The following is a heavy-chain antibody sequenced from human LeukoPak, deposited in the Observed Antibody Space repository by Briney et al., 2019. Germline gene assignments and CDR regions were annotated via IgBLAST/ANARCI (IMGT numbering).Heavy chain of an antibody. V-gene: IGHV4-59*08. Sequence: KPSETLSLTCTVSGGSISGYYWNWIRQPPGRGLEWIGYAYYTGSTSYNPSLKSRVTISVDTSKNQFSLTLSSVAAADTAVYYCAIRSGINYYGVDVWGQGTTVTVPS. CDR2: AYYTGST. CDR3: AIRSGINYYGVDV. D-gene: IGHD1-26*01. J-gene: IGHJ6*02. CDR1: GGSISGYY.